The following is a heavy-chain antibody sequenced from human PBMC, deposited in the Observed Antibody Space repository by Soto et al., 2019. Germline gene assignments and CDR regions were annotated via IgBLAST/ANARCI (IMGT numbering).Heavy chain of an antibody. CDR1: GFTFSSYW. CDR2: IKQDGSEK. Sequence: GGSLRLSCAASGFTFSSYWMSWVRQAPGKGLEWVANIKQDGSEKYYVGSVKGRFTISRDNAKNSLYLQMNSLRAEDTAVYYCARGTMTAVSKTDSWGQGALVTVSS. CDR3: ARGTMTAVSKTDS. D-gene: IGHD4-17*01. J-gene: IGHJ4*02. V-gene: IGHV3-7*01.